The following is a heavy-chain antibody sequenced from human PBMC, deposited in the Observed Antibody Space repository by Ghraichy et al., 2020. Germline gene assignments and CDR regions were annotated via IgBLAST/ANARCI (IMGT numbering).Heavy chain of an antibody. CDR2: ISGSGGST. CDR1: GFTFSSYA. V-gene: IGHV3-23*01. CDR3: AKDRVAWYYGSGSYRDPYYYYGMDV. Sequence: GASLNISCAASGFTFSSYAMSWVRQAPGKGLEWVSAISGSGGSTYYADSVKGRFTISRDNSKNTLYLQMNSLRAEDTAVYYCAKDRVAWYYGSGSYRDPYYYYGMDVWGQGTTVTVSS. D-gene: IGHD3-10*01. J-gene: IGHJ6*02.